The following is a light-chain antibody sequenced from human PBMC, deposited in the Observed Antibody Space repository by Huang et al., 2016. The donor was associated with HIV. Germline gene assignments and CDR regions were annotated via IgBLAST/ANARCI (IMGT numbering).Light chain of an antibody. J-gene: IGKJ4*01. CDR3: QQYHSWSPLT. Sequence: EIVLTQSPATLSATPGEGVTLSCRASQPIASDLAWYQHRLGQSPKLLIYGASTRATGIPPRFSGSGSGSDFTLSITDLQSEDFGLYYCQQYHSWSPLTFGGGTKVEIK. CDR1: QPIASD. CDR2: GAS. V-gene: IGKV3-15*01.